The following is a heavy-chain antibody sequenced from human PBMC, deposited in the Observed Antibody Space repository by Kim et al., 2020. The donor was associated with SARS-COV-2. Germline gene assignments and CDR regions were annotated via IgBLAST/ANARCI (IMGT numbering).Heavy chain of an antibody. D-gene: IGHD6-13*01. J-gene: IGHJ4*02. V-gene: IGHV1-3*01. CDR3: ARDEAD. Sequence: ASVKVSCKASGYTFSNIKIHWVHQAPGQGLEWMGWIHAANGKTIYSEKFHDRITITTDTSASTAYLELGSLRSEDTAVYYCARDEADWGQGTLVTVSS. CDR1: GYTFSNIK. CDR2: IHAANGKT.